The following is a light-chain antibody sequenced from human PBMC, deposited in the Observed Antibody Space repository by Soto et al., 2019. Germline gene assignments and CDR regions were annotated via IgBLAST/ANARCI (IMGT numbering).Light chain of an antibody. J-gene: IGLJ1*01. V-gene: IGLV2-14*03. Sequence: QSALTQPASVSGSPGQSITISCTGTSSDVGGYNYVSWYQQHPGKAPQLMIYDVSNRPSGVSNRFSGSKSGNTASLTISGLQADDEADYYCSSYTRSNTLVFGTGTKLTVL. CDR3: SSYTRSNTLV. CDR2: DVS. CDR1: SSDVGGYNY.